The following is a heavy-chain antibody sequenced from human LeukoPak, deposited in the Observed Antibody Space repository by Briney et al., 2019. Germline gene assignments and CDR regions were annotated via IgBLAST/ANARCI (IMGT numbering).Heavy chain of an antibody. J-gene: IGHJ6*03. CDR2: ISSSGSTI. CDR3: AKPRRQYFYYYYMGV. Sequence: GGSLRLSCAASGFTFSSYEMNWVRQAPGKGLEWVSYISSSGSTIYYADSVKGRFTISRDNAKNSLYLQMTSLRVEDTAVYYCAKPRRQYFYYYYMGVWGGGTSVTVSS. V-gene: IGHV3-48*03. D-gene: IGHD3-9*01. CDR1: GFTFSSYE.